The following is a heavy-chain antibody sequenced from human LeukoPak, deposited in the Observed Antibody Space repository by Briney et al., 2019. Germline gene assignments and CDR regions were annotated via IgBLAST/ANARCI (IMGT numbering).Heavy chain of an antibody. Sequence: PGGSLRLSCAASVLTFSSYAMGWGRQAPEKGLEWVSAISGSGGSIYYADSVKGRFTISRDNSKNTLYLQMNSLRAEDTAVYYCAKFVAGPFDYWGQGTLVTVSS. CDR2: ISGSGGSI. CDR3: AKFVAGPFDY. D-gene: IGHD6-19*01. J-gene: IGHJ4*02. CDR1: VLTFSSYA. V-gene: IGHV3-23*01.